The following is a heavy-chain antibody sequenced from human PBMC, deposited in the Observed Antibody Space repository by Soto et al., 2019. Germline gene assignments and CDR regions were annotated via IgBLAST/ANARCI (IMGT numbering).Heavy chain of an antibody. CDR1: GFTVSSNY. J-gene: IGHJ6*02. CDR3: ARDRRTLYGMDV. Sequence: EVQLVESGGGLVQPGGSLRLSCAASGFTVSSNYMSWVRQAPGKGLEWVSVIYSGGSTYYADSVKGRFTISRDNSKNTVYLQMNSLRAEDTAVYYCARDRRTLYGMDVWGQGTTVTVSS. V-gene: IGHV3-66*01. CDR2: IYSGGST.